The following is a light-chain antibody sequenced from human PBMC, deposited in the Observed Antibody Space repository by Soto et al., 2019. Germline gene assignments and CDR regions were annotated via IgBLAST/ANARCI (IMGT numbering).Light chain of an antibody. CDR2: AAS. Sequence: DIHMTQSPPTLSASVGDRVTSTCRAGQSITTYLNWYQQKPGKAPNLLIYAASRLQSGVPSRFSGSGSGTDFTLTISSLQPEDFATYYCQESDAFPYTFGGGTKVDIK. CDR3: QESDAFPYT. V-gene: IGKV1-39*01. CDR1: QSITTY. J-gene: IGKJ4*01.